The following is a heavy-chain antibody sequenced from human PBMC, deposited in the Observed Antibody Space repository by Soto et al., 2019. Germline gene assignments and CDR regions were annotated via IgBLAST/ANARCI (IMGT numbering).Heavy chain of an antibody. D-gene: IGHD6-19*01. J-gene: IGHJ4*02. V-gene: IGHV3-11*01. Sequence: PGGSMRLCCAASGFTFSDYYMSWIRQAPGKGLEWVSYISSSGSTIYYADSVKGRFTISRDNAKNSLYLQMNSLRAEDTAVYYCARVVPLRRSSGWYYWGQGTLVTVSS. CDR3: ARVVPLRRSSGWYY. CDR1: GFTFSDYY. CDR2: ISSSGSTI.